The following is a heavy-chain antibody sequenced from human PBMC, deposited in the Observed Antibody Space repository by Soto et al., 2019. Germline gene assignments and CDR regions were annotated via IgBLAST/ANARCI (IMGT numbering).Heavy chain of an antibody. CDR1: GYTFTSYG. D-gene: IGHD3-3*01. Sequence: QVQLVQSGAEVKKPGASVKVSCKASGYTFTSYGISWVRQAPGQGLEWMGWISAYNGNTNYAQKLQGRVTMTTYTSTSTAYMELRSLRSDDTAVYYCARDYDFWSGYYPLLDYYYMDVWGKGTTVTVSS. J-gene: IGHJ6*03. V-gene: IGHV1-18*01. CDR3: ARDYDFWSGYYPLLDYYYMDV. CDR2: ISAYNGNT.